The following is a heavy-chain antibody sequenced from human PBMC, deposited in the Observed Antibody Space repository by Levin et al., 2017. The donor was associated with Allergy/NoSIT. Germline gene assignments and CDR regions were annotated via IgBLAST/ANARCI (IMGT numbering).Heavy chain of an antibody. Sequence: ASVKVSCAASGFTFNRYAMSWVRQAPGKALEWVSAISDSGGSTYYADSVKGRFTISRDSSKNTLYLQMNSVRAEDTAVYYCAKDHDYVWGSDPDYWGQGTLVTVSS. CDR2: ISDSGGST. CDR1: GFTFNRYA. CDR3: AKDHDYVWGSDPDY. J-gene: IGHJ4*02. D-gene: IGHD3-16*02. V-gene: IGHV3-23*01.